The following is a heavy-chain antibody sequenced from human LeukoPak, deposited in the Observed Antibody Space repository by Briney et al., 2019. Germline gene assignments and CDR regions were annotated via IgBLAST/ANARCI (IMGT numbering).Heavy chain of an antibody. V-gene: IGHV4-30-4*08. D-gene: IGHD5-18*01. CDR1: GGSISSGDYY. Sequence: SQTLSLTCTVSGGSISSGDYYWSWIRQPPGKGLEWFGYIYYSGSTYYNPSLKSRVTISVDTSKNQFSLKLSSVTAADTAVYYCARLIQLWLYPYFDYWGQGTLVTVSS. CDR3: ARLIQLWLYPYFDY. CDR2: IYYSGST. J-gene: IGHJ4*02.